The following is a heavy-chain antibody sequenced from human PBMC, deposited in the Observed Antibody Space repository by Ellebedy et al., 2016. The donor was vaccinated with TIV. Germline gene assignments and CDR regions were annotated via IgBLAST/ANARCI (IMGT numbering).Heavy chain of an antibody. V-gene: IGHV3-21*01. J-gene: IGHJ4*02. Sequence: GESLKISCAASGFTFSSYTINWVRQTPGEGLEWVSSISSSGSYLYYADSVKGRFTISRDNAKNSLYLQMNSLRVDDTAVYYCATSRARVYWGQGTLVTVSS. CDR3: ATSRARVY. CDR2: ISSSGSYL. CDR1: GFTFSSYT.